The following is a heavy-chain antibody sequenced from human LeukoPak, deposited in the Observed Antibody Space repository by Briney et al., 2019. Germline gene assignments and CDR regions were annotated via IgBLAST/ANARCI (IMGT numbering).Heavy chain of an antibody. Sequence: GASVKVSCKASGYTFANYGISWVRQAPGQGLEWMGWISAYNGNTNYAQKFQGRVTMTTDTSTSTAYMELRSLRSDDTAVYYCARDCGEQQPAGFDYWGQGTLVTVSS. CDR1: GYTFANYG. CDR3: ARDCGEQQPAGFDY. D-gene: IGHD6-13*01. V-gene: IGHV1-18*01. J-gene: IGHJ4*02. CDR2: ISAYNGNT.